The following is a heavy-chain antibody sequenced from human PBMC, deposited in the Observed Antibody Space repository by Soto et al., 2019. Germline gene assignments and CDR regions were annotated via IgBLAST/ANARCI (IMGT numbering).Heavy chain of an antibody. CDR1: GGTFSSYA. CDR3: ARSQHMAAAGHASGWFDP. Sequence: QVQLVQSGAEVKKPGSSVKVSCKASGGTFSSYAISWVRQAPGQGLEWMGGIIPIFGTANYAQKFQGRVTITAEESTSPAYMELSSLGSEDRAVYYCARSQHMAAAGHASGWFDPWGQGTLVTVSS. CDR2: IIPIFGTA. D-gene: IGHD6-13*01. V-gene: IGHV1-69*01. J-gene: IGHJ5*02.